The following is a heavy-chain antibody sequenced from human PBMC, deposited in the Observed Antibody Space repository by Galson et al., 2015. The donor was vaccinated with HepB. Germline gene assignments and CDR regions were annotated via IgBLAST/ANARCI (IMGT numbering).Heavy chain of an antibody. J-gene: IGHJ4*02. V-gene: IGHV3-49*03. CDR3: TRGPSGSSSWDFDY. CDR1: GLTFADYA. CDR2: IRNKAYGGTS. Sequence: SLRLSCAASGLTFADYAISWFRQAPGKGLEWVGFIRNKAYGGTSEYAALAKGRFTISRDDSKSVAYLQMSSLKTEDTAVYYCTRGPSGSSSWDFDYWGQGTLVTVSS. D-gene: IGHD6-13*01.